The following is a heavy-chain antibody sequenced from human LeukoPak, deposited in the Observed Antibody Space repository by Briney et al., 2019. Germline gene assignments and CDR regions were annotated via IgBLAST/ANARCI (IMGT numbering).Heavy chain of an antibody. V-gene: IGHV4-34*01. J-gene: IGHJ3*02. CDR2: INHSGST. Sequence: SETLSLTCAVYGGSFSGYYWSWIRQPPGKGLEWIGEINHSGSTNYNPSLKSRVTISVDTSKNQFSLKLSSVTAADTAVYYCARLGRTIFGVVPAPHDAFDIWGQGTMVTVSS. D-gene: IGHD3-3*01. CDR1: GGSFSGYY. CDR3: ARLGRTIFGVVPAPHDAFDI.